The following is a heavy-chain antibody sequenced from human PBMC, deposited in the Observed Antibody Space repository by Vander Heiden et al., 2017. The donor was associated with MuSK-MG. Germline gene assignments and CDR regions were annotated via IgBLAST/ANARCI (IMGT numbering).Heavy chain of an antibody. D-gene: IGHD6-19*01. J-gene: IGHJ4*02. CDR2: ISSSSSTI. CDR1: GFTSSSYS. V-gene: IGHV3-48*02. CDR3: ATYNDRGEWLVRPFDY. Sequence: EVQLVESGGGLVQPGWSLRLSFAASGFTSSSYSMNWVRQAPGKGLEWVSYISSSSSTIYYADSVKGRFTISRDNAKNSLYLQMNSLRDEDTAVYYCATYNDRGEWLVRPFDYWGQGTLVTVSS.